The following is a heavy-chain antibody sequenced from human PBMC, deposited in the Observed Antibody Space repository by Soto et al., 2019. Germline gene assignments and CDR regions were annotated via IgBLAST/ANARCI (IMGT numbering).Heavy chain of an antibody. CDR2: IYYTGKT. CDR3: GRDLTSNANCIDP. V-gene: IGHV4-30-4*01. Sequence: QVQLQESGPGLVKPSQTLSLTCSVSGDYIHVGGYYWTWIRQRPGKGLEWMGYIYYTGKTYYNPSLESRLTMSVDSSKNQFSLRLTSVTAADTAVYFFGRDLTSNANCIDPWGQGTLVTVSS. CDR1: GDYIHVGGYY. D-gene: IGHD2-2*01. J-gene: IGHJ5*02.